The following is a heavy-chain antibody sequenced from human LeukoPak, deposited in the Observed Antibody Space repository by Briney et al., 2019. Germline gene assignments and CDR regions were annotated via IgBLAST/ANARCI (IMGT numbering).Heavy chain of an antibody. D-gene: IGHD5-18*01. CDR1: GGSISSSSYY. Sequence: PSETLSLTCTVSGGSISSSSYYWGWIRQPPGKGLEWIGEINHSGSTNYNPSLKSRVTISVDTSKNQFSLKLSSVTAADTAVYYCARSGRGYSYRPLYYYYGMDVWGQGTTVTVSS. CDR2: INHSGST. CDR3: ARSGRGYSYRPLYYYYGMDV. V-gene: IGHV4-39*07. J-gene: IGHJ6*02.